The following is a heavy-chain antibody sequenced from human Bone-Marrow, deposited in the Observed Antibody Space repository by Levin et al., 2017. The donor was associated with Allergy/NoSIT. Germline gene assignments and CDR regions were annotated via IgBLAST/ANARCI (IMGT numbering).Heavy chain of an antibody. D-gene: IGHD6-13*01. CDR1: GFTFSSYG. V-gene: IGHV3-30*18. CDR2: ISYDGSNK. CDR3: AKDSFLHSSSFMDV. J-gene: IGHJ6*02. Sequence: PGGSLRLSCAASGFTFSSYGMHWVRQAPGKGLEWVAVISYDGSNKYYADSVKGRFTISRDNSKNTLYLQMNSLRAEDTAVYYCAKDSFLHSSSFMDVWGQGTTVTVSS.